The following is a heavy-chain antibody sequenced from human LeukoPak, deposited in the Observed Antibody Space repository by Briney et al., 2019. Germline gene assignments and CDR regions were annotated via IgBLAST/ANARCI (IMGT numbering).Heavy chain of an antibody. CDR3: ARVDTAMVIDY. D-gene: IGHD5-18*01. CDR2: IIPILGIA. Sequence: SVKVSFKASGGTFSSYAISWVLQAPGQGLEWMGRIIPILGIANYAQKFQGRVTITADKSTSTAYMELSSLRSEDTAVYYCARVDTAMVIDYWGQGTLVTVSS. J-gene: IGHJ4*02. V-gene: IGHV1-69*04. CDR1: GGTFSSYA.